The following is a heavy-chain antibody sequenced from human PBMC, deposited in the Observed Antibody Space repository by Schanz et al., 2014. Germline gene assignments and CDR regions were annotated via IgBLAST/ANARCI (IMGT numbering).Heavy chain of an antibody. CDR3: ARDRGHGDLPGDI. CDR1: GGSVSSVRYY. D-gene: IGHD4-17*01. CDR2: VLYSGST. J-gene: IGHJ3*02. Sequence: QVQLQESGPGLVKPSQTLSLSCTVSGGSVSSVRYYWSWIRQFPGKGLELIGYVLYSGSTHYNPSLKSRVSISVDTSKNQFSLNLSSATAADTAVYYCARDRGHGDLPGDIWGQGTMVTVLS. V-gene: IGHV4-31*03.